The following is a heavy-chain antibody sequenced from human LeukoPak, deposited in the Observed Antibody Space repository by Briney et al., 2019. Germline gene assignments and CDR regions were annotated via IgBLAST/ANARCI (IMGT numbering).Heavy chain of an antibody. J-gene: IGHJ3*02. Sequence: SETLSLTCTVSGGSISSYYWSWIRQPAGKGLEWIGRIYTSGSTNYSPSLKSRVTMSVDTSKNQFSLKLSSVTAADTAVYYCAGRYYYDSREDAFDIWGQGTMVTVSS. CDR2: IYTSGST. CDR3: AGRYYYDSREDAFDI. D-gene: IGHD3-22*01. CDR1: GGSISSYY. V-gene: IGHV4-4*07.